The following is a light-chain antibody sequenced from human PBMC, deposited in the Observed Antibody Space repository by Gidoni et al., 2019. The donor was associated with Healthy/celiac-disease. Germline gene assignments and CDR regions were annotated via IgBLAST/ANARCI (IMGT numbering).Light chain of an antibody. CDR3: QQRSNWPPVFT. Sequence: EIVLTQSPPTLSLSPGERATLSCRASQTFSTYLAWYQQKPGQAPRLLIYDASNRATGIPDRLSGSGSGTDFTLTISSLEPEDFAVYYCQQRSNWPPVFTFGPGTKVDIK. CDR2: DAS. V-gene: IGKV3-11*01. CDR1: QTFSTY. J-gene: IGKJ3*01.